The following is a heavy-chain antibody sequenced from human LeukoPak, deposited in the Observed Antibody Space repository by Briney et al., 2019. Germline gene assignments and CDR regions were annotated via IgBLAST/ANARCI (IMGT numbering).Heavy chain of an antibody. D-gene: IGHD3-10*01. Sequence: GESLKISCKGSGYSFTSYWIGWVRQMPGKGLEWMGIIYPGDSDTRYSPSFQGQVTISADKSISTAYLQWSSLKASDTAMYYCARHVPLVRGVMSYYYYYYMDVWGKGTTVTISS. CDR1: GYSFTSYW. V-gene: IGHV5-51*01. CDR2: IYPGDSDT. J-gene: IGHJ6*03. CDR3: ARHVPLVRGVMSYYYYYYMDV.